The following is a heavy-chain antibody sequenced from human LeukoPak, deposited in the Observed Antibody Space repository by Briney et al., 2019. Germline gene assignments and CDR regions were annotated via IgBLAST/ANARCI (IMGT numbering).Heavy chain of an antibody. V-gene: IGHV1-2*06. CDR2: INPNSGGT. Sequence: GASVKVSCKASGYTFTGYYMHWVRQAPGQGLEWMGRINPNSGGTNYAQKFQGRVTMTRDTSISTAYMELSRLRSDDTAVYYCARDFLVPAAPYNWFDPWGQGTLVTGSS. CDR1: GYTFTGYY. J-gene: IGHJ5*02. D-gene: IGHD2-2*01. CDR3: ARDFLVPAAPYNWFDP.